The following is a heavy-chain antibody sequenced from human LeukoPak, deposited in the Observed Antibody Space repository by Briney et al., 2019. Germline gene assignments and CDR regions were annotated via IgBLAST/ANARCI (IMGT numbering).Heavy chain of an antibody. Sequence: GGSLRLSCAASGLTVSSNYMSWVRQAPGKGLEWVSVIYSGGSTYYADSVNGRFTISRDNSKNTLYLQMNSLRPEDTAVYYCARDLPPAPWNGRDVWGQGTTVTVSS. V-gene: IGHV3-53*01. J-gene: IGHJ6*02. CDR3: ARDLPPAPWNGRDV. CDR1: GLTVSSNY. D-gene: IGHD2-2*01. CDR2: IYSGGST.